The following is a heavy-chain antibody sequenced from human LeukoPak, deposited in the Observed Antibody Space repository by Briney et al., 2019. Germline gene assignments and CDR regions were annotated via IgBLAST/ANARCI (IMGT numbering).Heavy chain of an antibody. J-gene: IGHJ3*02. CDR2: IKQDGSEK. V-gene: IGHV3-7*03. CDR3: AKDMRKWELSAFDI. D-gene: IGHD1-26*01. CDR1: GFTFSSYW. Sequence: GGSLRLSCAASGFTFSSYWMSWVRQAPGKGLEWVANIKQDGSEKYYVDSVKGRFTISRDNAKNSLYLQMNSLRAEDTALYYCAKDMRKWELSAFDIWGQGTMVTVSS.